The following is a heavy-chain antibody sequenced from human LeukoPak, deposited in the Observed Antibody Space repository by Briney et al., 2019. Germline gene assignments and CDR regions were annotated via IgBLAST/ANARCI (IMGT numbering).Heavy chain of an antibody. Sequence: GRSLRLSCAASGFTFSSYGMHWVRQAPGKGLEWVSAISGSGGSTYYADSVKGRFTISRDNSKNTLYLQMNSLRAEDTAVYYCAKGPAAAMTVNNYYFDYWGQGTLVTVSS. J-gene: IGHJ4*02. V-gene: IGHV3-23*01. CDR1: GFTFSSYG. CDR2: ISGSGGST. D-gene: IGHD6-13*01. CDR3: AKGPAAAMTVNNYYFDY.